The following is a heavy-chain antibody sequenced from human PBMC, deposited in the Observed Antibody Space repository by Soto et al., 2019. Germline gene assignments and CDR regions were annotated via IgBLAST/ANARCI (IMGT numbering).Heavy chain of an antibody. CDR1: GVSFSSHY. CDR2: VYYSGSS. Sequence: QVCLQESGPGLVKPSETLSLTCNVSGVSFSSHYWTWIRQPPGKGLEWIGYVYYSGSSSSSPSLRSRVTISVDTPRSQFSLRLTSVTAADTAVYYCARSGSYWAKSELDYWGPGILVTVSS. D-gene: IGHD3-10*01. V-gene: IGHV4-59*11. CDR3: ARSGSYWAKSELDY. J-gene: IGHJ4*02.